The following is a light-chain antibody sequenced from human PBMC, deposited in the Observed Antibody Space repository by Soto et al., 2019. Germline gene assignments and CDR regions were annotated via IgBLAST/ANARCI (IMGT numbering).Light chain of an antibody. J-gene: IGLJ2*01. CDR3: SSYAATNNVI. CDR1: RSVVGGYNY. CDR2: EVS. Sequence: QSVLTQPPSASGSPGQSVTISCTGTRSVVGGYNYVSWYQQHPGKAPKLMIYEVSNRPSGVPDRFSGSKSGNTASLTVSGLQTEDEADYYCSSYAATNNVIFGGGTKVTVL. V-gene: IGLV2-8*01.